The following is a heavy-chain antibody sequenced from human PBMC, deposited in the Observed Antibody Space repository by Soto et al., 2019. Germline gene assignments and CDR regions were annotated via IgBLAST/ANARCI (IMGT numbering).Heavy chain of an antibody. D-gene: IGHD1-1*01. CDR1: GGSISSYY. V-gene: IGHV4-59*01. CDR2: IYYSGST. J-gene: IGHJ5*02. Sequence: SETLSLTCTVSGGSISSYYWSWIRQPPGKGLEWIGYIYYSGSTNYNPSLKSRVTISVDTSKNQFSLKLSSVTAADTAVYYCARAQTGKKLEAANWFDPWGQGTLVTVSS. CDR3: ARAQTGKKLEAANWFDP.